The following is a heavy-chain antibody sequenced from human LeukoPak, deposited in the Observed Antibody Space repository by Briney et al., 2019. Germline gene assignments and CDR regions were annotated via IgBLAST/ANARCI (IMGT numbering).Heavy chain of an antibody. CDR1: GFSFSSYW. CDR2: INSDGSST. CDR3: TRDLENS. J-gene: IGHJ4*02. Sequence: GGSLRLSCAASGFSFSSYWMRWVRQGPGKGLVWVSGINSDGSSTSYADSVKGRFTISRDNAKNTLYLQMNSLRAEDTAVYYCTRDLENSWGQGTLVTVSS. V-gene: IGHV3-74*01. D-gene: IGHD1-1*01.